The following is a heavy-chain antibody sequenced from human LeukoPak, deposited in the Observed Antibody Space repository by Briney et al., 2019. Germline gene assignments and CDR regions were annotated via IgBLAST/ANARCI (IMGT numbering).Heavy chain of an antibody. J-gene: IGHJ6*03. V-gene: IGHV1-18*01. D-gene: IGHD2-2*01. CDR2: ISAYNGNT. CDR1: GYTLRSYG. CDR3: ARGPLIDIVIVPAADDYYYMDV. Sequence: ASVMVSCKASGYTLRSYGITWVRQAPGQGLEWMGWISAYNGNTKYPQKLQGRVTMTTDTSTSTAYMELRSLRSDDTAVYYCARGPLIDIVIVPAADDYYYMDVWGKGTTVTVSS.